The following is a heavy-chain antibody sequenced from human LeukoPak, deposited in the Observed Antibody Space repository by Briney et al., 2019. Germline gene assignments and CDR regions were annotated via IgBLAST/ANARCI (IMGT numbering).Heavy chain of an antibody. CDR3: AKSSGYYPYYYSMDV. CDR2: ISGGGDST. CDR1: GFTFSGYG. Sequence: PGGSLRLSCAASGFTFSGYGMSWVRQAPGKGLEWVSGISGGGDSTYYADSVKGGFTISRDNSKNTLYLQMNTLRAEDTAVYYCAKSSGYYPYYYSMDVWGQGTTVTVSS. V-gene: IGHV3-23*01. D-gene: IGHD3-22*01. J-gene: IGHJ6*02.